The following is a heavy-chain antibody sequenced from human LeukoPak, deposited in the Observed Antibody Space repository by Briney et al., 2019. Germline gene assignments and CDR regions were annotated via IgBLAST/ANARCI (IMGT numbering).Heavy chain of an antibody. CDR1: GYTLTELS. Sequence: ASVKVSCKVSGYTLTELSMHWVRQAPGKGLEWMGGFDPEDGETIYAQKFQGRVTMTEDTSTDTACMELSSLRSEDTAVYYCATEKYYYDSSGYHWWGQGTLVTVSS. CDR2: FDPEDGET. CDR3: ATEKYYYDSSGYHW. J-gene: IGHJ4*02. V-gene: IGHV1-24*01. D-gene: IGHD3-22*01.